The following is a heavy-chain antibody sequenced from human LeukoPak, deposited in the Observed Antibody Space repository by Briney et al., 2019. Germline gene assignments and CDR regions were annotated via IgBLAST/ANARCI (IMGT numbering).Heavy chain of an antibody. D-gene: IGHD1-20*01. CDR2: IIPIFGTP. CDR3: ARDDEQSLCGSINCAPRY. CDR1: GGTFRSYA. Sequence: SVKVSCKASGGTFRSYAISWVRQAPGQGLEWMGGIIPIFGTPNYAQKFQGRVTITTDGSTSTAYMELSSLSSEDTAVYYCARDDEQSLCGSINCAPRYWGQGTLVTVSS. J-gene: IGHJ4*02. V-gene: IGHV1-69*05.